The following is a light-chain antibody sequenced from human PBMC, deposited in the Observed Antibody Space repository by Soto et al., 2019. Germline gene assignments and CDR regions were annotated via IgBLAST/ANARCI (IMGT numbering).Light chain of an antibody. CDR2: GSS. J-gene: IGKJ2*01. Sequence: EVVLTQSPGTLSLSPGERATLSCRASQSVSNNYLAWYQQKPGQSPKLLIFGSSDMATGIPDRFSGSGSGTDFTLTISSLEPEDFAVYYCQQYGSSPPYTFGQGTKLEI. CDR3: QQYGSSPPYT. V-gene: IGKV3-20*01. CDR1: QSVSNNY.